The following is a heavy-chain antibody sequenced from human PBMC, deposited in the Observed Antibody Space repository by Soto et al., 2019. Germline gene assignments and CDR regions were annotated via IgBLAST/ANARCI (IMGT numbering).Heavy chain of an antibody. J-gene: IGHJ6*02. CDR2: IIPISGTA. D-gene: IGHD2-2*01. CDR1: GSPFPSYA. V-gene: IGHV1-69*13. Sequence: ASGKFPSKASGSPFPSYATTWVRRAPGQGLEGLGGIIPISGTANYAQKFQGRDTITADESTSTAYMELSSLRSEDTAVYYCARSQGSSTSLEIYYYYYYGMDVWGQGTTVTVSS. CDR3: ARSQGSSTSLEIYYYYYYGMDV.